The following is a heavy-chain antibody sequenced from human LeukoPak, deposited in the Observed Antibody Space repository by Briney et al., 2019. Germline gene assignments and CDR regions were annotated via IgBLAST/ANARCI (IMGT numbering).Heavy chain of an antibody. Sequence: GGSLRLSCAASEFSVGSNYMTWVRQAPGKGLEWVSLIYSGGSTYYADSVKGRFTISRDNSKNTLYLQMNSLRAEDTAVYYCAKDRATVVTNWGQGTLVTVSS. D-gene: IGHD4-23*01. J-gene: IGHJ4*02. CDR3: AKDRATVVTN. CDR1: EFSVGSNY. CDR2: IYSGGST. V-gene: IGHV3-66*01.